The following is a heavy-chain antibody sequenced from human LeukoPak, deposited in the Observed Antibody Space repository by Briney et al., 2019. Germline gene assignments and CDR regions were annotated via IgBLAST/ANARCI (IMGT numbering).Heavy chain of an antibody. V-gene: IGHV3-7*03. CDR2: LNLDGSDK. D-gene: IGHD1-1*01. CDR1: GFSFNNYV. Sequence: HTGGSLRLSCAASGFSFNNYVMSWVRQAPGKGLGWVASLNLDGSDKYYVDSVKGRFTISRDNAKNSLNLQMGSLRVEDTAVYYCAKGKRYPDYWGQGTLVTVSS. CDR3: AKGKRYPDY. J-gene: IGHJ4*02.